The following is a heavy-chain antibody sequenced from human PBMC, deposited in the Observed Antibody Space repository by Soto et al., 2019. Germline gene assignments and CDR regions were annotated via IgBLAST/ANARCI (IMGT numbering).Heavy chain of an antibody. D-gene: IGHD3-9*01. V-gene: IGHV1-3*01. CDR1: GYSFTSYN. Sequence: GASVKVSCKTPGYSFTSYNIHWVRQAPGQRLEWMGWINVGNGNTRYSQKFQGRLTLTRDTPGNTAYLELNSLISEDTAVYYCARQPRILTGYSGHFDYWGQGTLVTVSS. CDR2: INVGNGNT. J-gene: IGHJ4*02. CDR3: ARQPRILTGYSGHFDY.